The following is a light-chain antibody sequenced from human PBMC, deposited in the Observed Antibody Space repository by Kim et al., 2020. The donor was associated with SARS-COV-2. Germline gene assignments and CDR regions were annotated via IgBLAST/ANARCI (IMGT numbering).Light chain of an antibody. J-gene: IGKJ1*01. V-gene: IGKV3-20*01. CDR3: QQYGNSPHT. CDR1: QSVSSSY. Sequence: SPGERATLSCRASQSVSSSYLAWYQQKPGQAPRLLIYGASSRATGVPDRFSGSGSGTDFTLTITRLEPEDFAVYYYQQYGNSPHTFGQGTKVDIK. CDR2: GAS.